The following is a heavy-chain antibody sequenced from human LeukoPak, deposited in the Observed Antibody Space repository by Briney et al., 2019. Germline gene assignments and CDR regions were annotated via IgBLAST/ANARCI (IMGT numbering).Heavy chain of an antibody. CDR3: ATLFSGYFDY. D-gene: IGHD3-22*01. CDR2: IYPDDSNS. Sequence: GESLKISCKGSGYRFTSYWIGWVRQMPGKGLEWMAIIYPDDSNSRYSPSFQGQVTISADKSISTAYLQWSSLKASDTAMYYCATLFSGYFDYWGQGTLVTVSS. J-gene: IGHJ4*02. V-gene: IGHV5-51*01. CDR1: GYRFTSYW.